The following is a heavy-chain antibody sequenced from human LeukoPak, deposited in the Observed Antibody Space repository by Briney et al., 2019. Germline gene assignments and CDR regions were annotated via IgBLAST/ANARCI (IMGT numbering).Heavy chain of an antibody. CDR3: ARAYYYGSSGYYYFDY. CDR1: GGSISSYY. CDR2: IYYSGST. V-gene: IGHV4-59*08. J-gene: IGHJ4*02. D-gene: IGHD3-22*01. Sequence: PSETLSLTCTVSGGSISSYYWSWIRQPPGKGLEWIGYIYYSGSTNYNPSLKSRVTISVDTSKNQFSLKLSSVTAADTAVYYCARAYYYGSSGYYYFDYWGQGTLVTVSS.